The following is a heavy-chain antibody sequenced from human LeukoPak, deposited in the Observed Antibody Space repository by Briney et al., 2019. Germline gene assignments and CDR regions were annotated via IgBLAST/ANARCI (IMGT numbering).Heavy chain of an antibody. CDR3: ARDYYGSGSYYTPNYYYYYMDV. D-gene: IGHD3-10*01. V-gene: IGHV4-4*07. J-gene: IGHJ6*03. Sequence: PSETLSLTCTVSGGSISSYYWSWIRQPAGKALEWIGRIYTSGSTNYNPSLKSRVTISVDTSKNQFSLKLSSVTAADTAVYYCARDYYGSGSYYTPNYYYYYMDVWGKGTTVTISS. CDR2: IYTSGST. CDR1: GGSISSYY.